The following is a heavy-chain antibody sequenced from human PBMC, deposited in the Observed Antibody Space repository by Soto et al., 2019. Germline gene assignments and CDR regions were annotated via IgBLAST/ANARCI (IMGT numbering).Heavy chain of an antibody. CDR2: IWYDGSNK. J-gene: IGHJ6*02. D-gene: IGHD6-13*01. V-gene: IGHV3-33*01. Sequence: QPGGSLRLSCAASGFTFSSYGMHWVRQAPGKGLEWVAVIWYDGSNKYYADSVKGRFTISRDNSKNTLYLQMNSLRAEDTAVYYCARDRQQLVPRGMDVWGQGTTVTVSS. CDR1: GFTFSSYG. CDR3: ARDRQQLVPRGMDV.